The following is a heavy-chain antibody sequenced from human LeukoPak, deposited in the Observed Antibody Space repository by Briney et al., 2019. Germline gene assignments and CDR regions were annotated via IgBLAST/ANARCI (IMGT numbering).Heavy chain of an antibody. Sequence: PSETLSLTCTVSGGSISSSSYYWGWIRQPPGKGLEWIGSIYYSGSTYYNPSLKSRVTISVDTSKNQFSLKLSSVTAADTAVYYCARAVSFVGTRYFDWPIPSDWFDPWGQGTLVTVSS. V-gene: IGHV4-39*07. D-gene: IGHD3-9*01. J-gene: IGHJ5*02. CDR1: GGSISSSSYY. CDR2: IYYSGST. CDR3: ARAVSFVGTRYFDWPIPSDWFDP.